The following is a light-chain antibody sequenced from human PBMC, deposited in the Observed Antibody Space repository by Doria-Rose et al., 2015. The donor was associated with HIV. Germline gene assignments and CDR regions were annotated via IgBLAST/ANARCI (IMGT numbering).Light chain of an antibody. V-gene: IGKV4-1*01. CDR2: WAS. CDR1: QSLLYTSKNY. J-gene: IGKJ3*01. Sequence: TQPPESLGMSLGERAILNCKSNQSLLYTSKNYLAWYQQKPGQPPKLLIYWASTRQSGVPARFSGSGSGTDFTLTISSLEAEDVAVYYCQQYYDTPSFGPGTTVDIK. CDR3: QQYYDTPS.